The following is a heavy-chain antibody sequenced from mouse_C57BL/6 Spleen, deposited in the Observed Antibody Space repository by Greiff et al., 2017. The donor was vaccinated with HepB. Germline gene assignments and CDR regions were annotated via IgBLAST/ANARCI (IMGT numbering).Heavy chain of an antibody. CDR2: IDPEDGDT. V-gene: IGHV14-1*01. D-gene: IGHD1-1*01. J-gene: IGHJ2*01. CDR1: GFNIKDYY. CDR3: TSYYGSSYKVYFDY. Sequence: VQLQQSGAELVRPGASVKLSCTASGFNIKDYYMHWVKQRPEQGLEWIGRIDPEDGDTEYAPKFQGKATMTADTSSNTAYLQLSSLTSEDTAVYYCTSYYGSSYKVYFDYWGQGTTLTVSS.